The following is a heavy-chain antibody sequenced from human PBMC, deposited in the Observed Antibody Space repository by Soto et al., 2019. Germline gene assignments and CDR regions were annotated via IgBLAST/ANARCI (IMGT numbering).Heavy chain of an antibody. D-gene: IGHD2-21*01. CDR1: GFTFSDAW. Sequence: GGSLRLSCAASGFTFSDAWMNWVRQAPGKGLEWVGRLKSKADGGTTHYAAPVKGRFTISRDDSKNTLYLQMNSLKTEDTGVYYCTTGEGDPWGQGTMVTVSS. V-gene: IGHV3-15*07. CDR2: LKSKADGGTT. J-gene: IGHJ5*01. CDR3: TTGEGDP.